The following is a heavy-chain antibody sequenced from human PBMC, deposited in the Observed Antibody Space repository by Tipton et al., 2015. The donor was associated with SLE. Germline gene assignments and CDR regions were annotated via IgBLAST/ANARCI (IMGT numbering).Heavy chain of an antibody. CDR3: TRAEFSSNWYMYWHFDL. D-gene: IGHD6-13*01. CDR1: GDSINTRYY. V-gene: IGHV4-61*02. CDR2: LYPGGST. J-gene: IGHJ2*01. Sequence: TLSLTCTVSGDSINTRYYWSWVRQPAGKGLEWIGRLYPGGSTNYNPALKSRVTISIDTSKNQFSPNLSSVTASDTAVYFCTRAEFSSNWYMYWHFDLWGRGTLVTVSS.